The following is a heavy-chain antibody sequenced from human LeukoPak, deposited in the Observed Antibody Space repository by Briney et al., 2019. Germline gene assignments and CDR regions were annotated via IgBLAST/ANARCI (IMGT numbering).Heavy chain of an antibody. V-gene: IGHV3-30*04. CDR1: GFTFSSYA. Sequence: GGSLRLSCAASGFTFSSYAMHWVRQAPGEGLEWVAVISYDGSNKYYADSVKGRFTISRDNSKNTLYLQMNSLRDEDTSVYYCSRGAWFYGDYPMPFAYWGQGTMVTVSS. D-gene: IGHD4-17*01. CDR3: SRGAWFYGDYPMPFAY. J-gene: IGHJ4*02. CDR2: ISYDGSNK.